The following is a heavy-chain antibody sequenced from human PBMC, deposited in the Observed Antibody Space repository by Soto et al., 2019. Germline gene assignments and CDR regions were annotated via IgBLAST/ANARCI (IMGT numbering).Heavy chain of an antibody. CDR2: VYYSGSS. V-gene: IGHV4-31*03. CDR1: GDSISGGASF. Sequence: SETLSLTCTVSGDSISGGASFWSWIRQPPGKGLEWIANVYYSGSSYYNPSLKSRLTISVDTTKSQFSLQLKSMTAADTAVYYCAKLSCTSSTCYFPGWFDPWGQGTLVTVSS. CDR3: AKLSCTSSTCYFPGWFDP. J-gene: IGHJ5*02. D-gene: IGHD2-2*01.